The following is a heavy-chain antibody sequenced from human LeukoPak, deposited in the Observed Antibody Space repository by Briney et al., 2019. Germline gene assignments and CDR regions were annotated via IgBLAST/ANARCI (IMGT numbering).Heavy chain of an antibody. CDR1: GFTFSSYS. V-gene: IGHV3-21*01. CDR3: ARSYYDSSGYYVKDDAFDI. CDR2: ISSSSSYI. D-gene: IGHD3-22*01. Sequence: GGSLRLSCAASGFTFSSYSMNWDRQAPGKGLEWVSSISSSSSYIYYADSVKGRFTISRDNAKNSLYLQMNSLRAEDTAVYYRARSYYDSSGYYVKDDAFDIWGQGTMVTVSS. J-gene: IGHJ3*02.